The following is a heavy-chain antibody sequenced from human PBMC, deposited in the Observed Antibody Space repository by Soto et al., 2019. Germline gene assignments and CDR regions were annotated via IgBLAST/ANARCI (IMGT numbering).Heavy chain of an antibody. V-gene: IGHV3-33*01. CDR2: IWYDGSNK. J-gene: IGHJ6*02. Sequence: VQLLESGGGLVQPGGSLRLSCAASGFTFSSYGMHWVRQAPGKGLEWVAVIWYDGSNKYYADSVKGRFTISRDNSKNALYLQMNSLRAEDTAVYYCASESDYSSSPPASGMDVWGQGTTVTVSS. CDR1: GFTFSSYG. CDR3: ASESDYSSSPPASGMDV. D-gene: IGHD6-6*01.